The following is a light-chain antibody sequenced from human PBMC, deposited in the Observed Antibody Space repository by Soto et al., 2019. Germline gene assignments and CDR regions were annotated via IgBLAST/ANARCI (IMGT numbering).Light chain of an antibody. CDR2: DVS. Sequence: QSVLTQPASVSGSPGQSITISCTGTSSDVGGYNYVSWYQQHPGKAPKLMIYDVSNRPSGVSNRFSGSKSGNTASLTISGLQAEDEADYLCSSYTSSSTYVFGTGTKLTVL. J-gene: IGLJ1*01. CDR3: SSYTSSSTYV. CDR1: SSDVGGYNY. V-gene: IGLV2-14*01.